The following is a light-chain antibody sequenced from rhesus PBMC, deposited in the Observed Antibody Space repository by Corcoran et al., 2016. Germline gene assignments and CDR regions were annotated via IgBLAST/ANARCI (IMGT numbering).Light chain of an antibody. CDR3: QQFKNYLALT. J-gene: IGKJ4*01. Sequence: LQSGVPSRFSGSGSGTEFTLTISSLQPEDFATDYCQQFKNYLALTFGGGTKVEIK. V-gene: IGKV1-41*01.